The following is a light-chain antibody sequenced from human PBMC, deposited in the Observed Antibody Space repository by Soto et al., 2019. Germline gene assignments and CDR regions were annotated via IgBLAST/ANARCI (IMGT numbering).Light chain of an antibody. CDR3: QQYVSWT. J-gene: IGKJ1*01. V-gene: IGKV3-20*01. CDR1: QSVSSNY. CDR2: GTS. Sequence: EIVLTQSPATQSLSPGERATLSCRASQSVSSNYLAWYQQKPGQAPSLLIYGTSSRATGIPDRFSGSGSGTDFTLTISRLEPEDSAIYYCQQYVSWTFGQGTKVEIK.